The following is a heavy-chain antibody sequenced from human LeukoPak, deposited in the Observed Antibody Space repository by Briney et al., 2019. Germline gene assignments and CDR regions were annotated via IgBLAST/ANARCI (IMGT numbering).Heavy chain of an antibody. D-gene: IGHD3-22*01. CDR2: ISSSGSTI. V-gene: IGHV3-11*04. CDR3: ARANYYDSSGYYPY. J-gene: IGHJ4*02. CDR1: GFTFSDYC. Sequence: PGGSLRLSCAASGFTFSDYCMSWIRQAPGKGLEWVSYISSSGSTIYYADSVKGRFTISRDNAKNSLYLQMNSLRAEDTAVYYCARANYYDSSGYYPYWGQGTLVTVSS.